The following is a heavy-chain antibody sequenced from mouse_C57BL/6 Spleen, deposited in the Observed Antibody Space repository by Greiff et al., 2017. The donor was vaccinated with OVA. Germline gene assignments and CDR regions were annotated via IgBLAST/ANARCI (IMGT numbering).Heavy chain of an antibody. Sequence: QVQLQQPGAELVQPGASVKLSCKASGYTFTSYWITWVKQRPGQGLEWIGDIYPGGGSTTINEKFKSKATLTVATSSSTAYLQLSSLTSEDSAVYYCARQDARDDWGQGTSVTVAS. CDR1: GYTFTSYW. J-gene: IGHJ4*01. V-gene: IGHV1-55*01. CDR3: ARQDARDD. CDR2: IYPGGGST.